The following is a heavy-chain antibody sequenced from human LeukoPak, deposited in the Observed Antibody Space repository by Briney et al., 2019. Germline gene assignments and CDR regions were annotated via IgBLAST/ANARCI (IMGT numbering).Heavy chain of an antibody. CDR2: ISGDGGST. J-gene: IGHJ6*02. D-gene: IGHD5-18*01. CDR3: AKDILKQLWLLGLPRGSYGMDV. CDR1: GFTFDDYA. V-gene: IGHV3-43*02. Sequence: GGSLRLSCAASGFTFDDYAMHWVRQAPGKGLEWVSLISGDGGSTYYADSVKGRFTISRDNCKNSLYLQMNSLRTEDTALYYCAKDILKQLWLLGLPRGSYGMDVWGQGTTVTVSS.